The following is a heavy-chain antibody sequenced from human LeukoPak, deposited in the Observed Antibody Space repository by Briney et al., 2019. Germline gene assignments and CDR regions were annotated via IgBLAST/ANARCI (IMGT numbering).Heavy chain of an antibody. Sequence: PSETLSLTCAVYGGSFSGYYWSWIRQPPGKGLEWIGEINHSGSTNYNPSLKSRVTISVDTSKNQFSLKLSSVTAADTAVYYCARLGLYGSGSYSFDYWGQGTLVTVSS. J-gene: IGHJ4*02. V-gene: IGHV4-34*01. D-gene: IGHD3-10*01. CDR1: GGSFSGYY. CDR2: INHSGST. CDR3: ARLGLYGSGSYSFDY.